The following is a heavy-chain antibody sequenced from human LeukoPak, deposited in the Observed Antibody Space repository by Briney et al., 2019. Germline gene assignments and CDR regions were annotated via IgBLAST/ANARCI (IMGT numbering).Heavy chain of an antibody. J-gene: IGHJ4*02. CDR2: IIPILGIA. CDR1: GGTFSSYT. Sequence: ASVKVSCKASGGTFSSYTISWVRQAPGQGLEWMGRIIPILGIANYAQKFQGRATITADKSTSTAYMELSSLRSEDTAVYYCARVESSSSDIDYWGQGTLVTVSS. V-gene: IGHV1-69*02. D-gene: IGHD6-6*01. CDR3: ARVESSSSDIDY.